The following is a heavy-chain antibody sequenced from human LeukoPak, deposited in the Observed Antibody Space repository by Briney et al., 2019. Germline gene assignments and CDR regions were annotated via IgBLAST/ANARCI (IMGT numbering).Heavy chain of an antibody. CDR3: SRIKYGGNSGYHFDY. Sequence: GGSLRLSCSASGFNFNYFAMSWIRQAPGKRLEWVSTIGDSGSGGSYADSVRGRFTISRDNSKNMVYLQMHSLRVDDSAVYYCSRIKYGGNSGYHFDYWGQGTRVTVSS. CDR2: IGDSGSGG. CDR1: GFNFNYFA. J-gene: IGHJ4*02. V-gene: IGHV3-23*01. D-gene: IGHD4-23*01.